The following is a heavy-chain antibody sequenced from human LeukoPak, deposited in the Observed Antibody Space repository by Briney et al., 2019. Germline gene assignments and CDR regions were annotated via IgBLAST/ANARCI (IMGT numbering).Heavy chain of an antibody. D-gene: IGHD3-16*01. V-gene: IGHV3-11*01. CDR1: GFTFSDYY. Sequence: GSLRLSFAASGFTFSDYYMSWIRQAPGKGLEWVSYISSSGSTIYYADSVKGRFTISRDNAKNSLYLQMNSLRAEDTAVYYCARDSRWGDGMDVWGQGTTVTVSS. CDR3: ARDSRWGDGMDV. CDR2: ISSSGSTI. J-gene: IGHJ6*02.